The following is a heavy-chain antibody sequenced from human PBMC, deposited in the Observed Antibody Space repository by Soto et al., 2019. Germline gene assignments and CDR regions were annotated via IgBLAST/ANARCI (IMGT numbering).Heavy chain of an antibody. V-gene: IGHV4-4*02. CDR2: IYHSGST. Sequence: VRQPPGKGLEWIGEIYHSGSTNYNPSLKSRVTISVDKSKNQFSLKLSSVTAADTAVYYCASVRGGYYYAMDVWGQGTTVTSP. CDR3: ASVRGGYYYAMDV. D-gene: IGHD3-10*02. J-gene: IGHJ6*02.